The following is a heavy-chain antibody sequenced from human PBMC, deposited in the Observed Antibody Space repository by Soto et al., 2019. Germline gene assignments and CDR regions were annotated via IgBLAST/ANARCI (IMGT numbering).Heavy chain of an antibody. V-gene: IGHV3-73*01. CDR2: IRSKSNYYAT. Sequence: GGSLRLSCAASGFTFSGSAMHWVRQASGKGLEWVGRIRSKSNYYATTYAASVKGRFTISRDDSQNTAFLLMNNLKTEDTAVYYCTGRAVLSTVTADYWGQGTLVTVSS. CDR3: TGRAVLSTVTADY. J-gene: IGHJ4*02. CDR1: GFTFSGSA. D-gene: IGHD4-4*01.